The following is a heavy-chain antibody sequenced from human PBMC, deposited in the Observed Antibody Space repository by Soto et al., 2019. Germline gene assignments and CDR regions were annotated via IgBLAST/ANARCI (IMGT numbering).Heavy chain of an antibody. CDR2: INPNSGGT. CDR3: ARDLLVATTRWGYYYYGMDV. J-gene: IGHJ6*02. CDR1: GYTFTGYY. Sequence: QVQLVQSGAEVKKPGASVKVSCKASGYTFTGYYMHWVRQAPGQGLEWMGWINPNSGGTNYAQKFQGGVTMTRDTSISTAYMELSRLRSDDTAVYYCARDLLVATTRWGYYYYGMDVWGQGTTVTVSS. V-gene: IGHV1-2*02. D-gene: IGHD5-12*01.